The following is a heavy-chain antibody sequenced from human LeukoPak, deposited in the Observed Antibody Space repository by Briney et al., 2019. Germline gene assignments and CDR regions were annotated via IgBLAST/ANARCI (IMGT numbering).Heavy chain of an antibody. CDR1: GFTFSSYG. D-gene: IGHD6-13*01. V-gene: IGHV3-33*06. CDR2: IWYDGSNK. Sequence: PGRSLRLSCAASGFTFSSYGMHWVRQAPGRGLEWVAVIWYDGSNKYYADSVKGRFTISRDNSKNTLYLQMNSLRAEDTAVYYCAKDRSPRYYYMDVWGKGTTVTVSS. CDR3: AKDRSPRYYYMDV. J-gene: IGHJ6*03.